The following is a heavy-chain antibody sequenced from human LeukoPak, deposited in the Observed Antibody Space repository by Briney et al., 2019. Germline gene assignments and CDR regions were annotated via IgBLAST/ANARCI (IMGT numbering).Heavy chain of an antibody. J-gene: IGHJ4*02. CDR1: GGSISSSSYY. V-gene: IGHV4-39*01. Sequence: SETLSLTCSVSGGSISSSSYYWGWIRQPPGKGLEWIGSIYSSGNTYYIPSLKSRVTISVDTSKNQFSLRLYSVTAADTAVYYCATASYFGSGSYGYFDYWGQGTLVTVSS. CDR2: IYSSGNT. CDR3: ATASYFGSGSYGYFDY. D-gene: IGHD3-10*01.